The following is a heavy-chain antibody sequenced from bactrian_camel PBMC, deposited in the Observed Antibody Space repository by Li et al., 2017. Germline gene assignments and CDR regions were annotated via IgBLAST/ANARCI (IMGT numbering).Heavy chain of an antibody. CDR2: ITGSGSST. CDR1: GFTFRNVA. D-gene: IGHD6*01. Sequence: HVQLVESGGGLVQPGGSLTLSCAASGFTFRNVAMSWVRQPPGKGLEWVSHITGSGSSTFYPDSVKGRFTISRDNAKNTLYLLLNGLKTEDTAAYYCATQVSLYGAVWYEYNYWGQGTQVTVS. J-gene: IGHJ4*01. CDR3: ATQVSLYGAVWYEYNY. V-gene: IGHV3S39*01.